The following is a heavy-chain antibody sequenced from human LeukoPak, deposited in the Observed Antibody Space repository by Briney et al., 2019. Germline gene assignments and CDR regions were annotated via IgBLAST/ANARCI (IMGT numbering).Heavy chain of an antibody. CDR3: AKGVGYSYGLSQSPGMDV. CDR1: GFTFDDYA. CDR2: ISWNSGSI. V-gene: IGHV3-9*01. Sequence: GRSLRLSCAASGFTFDDYAMHWVRQAPGKGLEWVSGISWNSGSIGYADSVKGRFTISRDNAKNSLYLQMNSLRAEDTVLYYCAKGVGYSYGLSQSPGMDVWGQGTTVTVSS. D-gene: IGHD5-18*01. J-gene: IGHJ6*02.